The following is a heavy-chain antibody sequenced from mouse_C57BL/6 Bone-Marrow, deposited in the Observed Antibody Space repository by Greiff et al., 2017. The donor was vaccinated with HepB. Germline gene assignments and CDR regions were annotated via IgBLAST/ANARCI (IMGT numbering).Heavy chain of an antibody. CDR2: ISDGGSYT. V-gene: IGHV5-4*01. J-gene: IGHJ3*01. CDR1: GFTFSSYA. Sequence: DVKLVESGGGLVKPGGSLKLSCAASGFTFSSYAMSWVRQTPEKRLEWVATISDGGSYTYYPDNVKGRFTISRDNAKNNLYLQMSHLKSEDTAMYYCARDGHYYGSSYWGQGTLVTVSA. CDR3: ARDGHYYGSSY. D-gene: IGHD1-1*01.